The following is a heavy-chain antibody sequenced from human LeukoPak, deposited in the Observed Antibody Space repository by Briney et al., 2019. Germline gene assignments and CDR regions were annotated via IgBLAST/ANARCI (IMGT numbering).Heavy chain of an antibody. CDR2: IIPTFGTA. Sequence: SVKVSCKASGGTFTSYAISWVRQGPGQGLEWMGGIIPTFGTANYAQKFQGRVTITADESTSTAYMELSSLRSEDTAVYYCATLGGQRQQWLAHSGYWGQGTLVTVSS. CDR1: GGTFTSYA. V-gene: IGHV1-69*13. J-gene: IGHJ4*02. CDR3: ATLGGQRQQWLAHSGY. D-gene: IGHD6-19*01.